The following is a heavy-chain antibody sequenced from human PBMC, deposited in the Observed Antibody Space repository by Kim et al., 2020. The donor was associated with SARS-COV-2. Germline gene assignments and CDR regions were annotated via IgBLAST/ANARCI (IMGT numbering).Heavy chain of an antibody. J-gene: IGHJ5*02. D-gene: IGHD5-18*01. CDR3: AKYGYSGTRSFDP. Sequence: YNPSLKSRVTTSVDTSKNQFSLKMTSVTTADTAVYYCAKYGYSGTRSFDPWGRGTLVTVSS. V-gene: IGHV4-59*03.